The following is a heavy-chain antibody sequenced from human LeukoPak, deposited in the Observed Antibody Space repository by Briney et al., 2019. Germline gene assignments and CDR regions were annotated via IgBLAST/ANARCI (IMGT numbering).Heavy chain of an antibody. CDR1: GYTFTGYY. D-gene: IGHD3-10*01. CDR3: ASVGRSGTMVRGVIFRAPML. J-gene: IGHJ4*02. Sequence: SVKVSCKASGYTFTGYYMHWVRQAPGQGLEWMGGIIPIFGTANYAQKFQGRVTITADESTSTAYMELSSLRSEDTAVYYCASVGRSGTMVRGVIFRAPMLWGQGTLVTVSS. V-gene: IGHV1-69*13. CDR2: IIPIFGTA.